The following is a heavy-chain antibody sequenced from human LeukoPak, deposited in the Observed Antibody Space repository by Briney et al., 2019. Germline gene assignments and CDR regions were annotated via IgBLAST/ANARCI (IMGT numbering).Heavy chain of an antibody. V-gene: IGHV4-34*01. D-gene: IGHD4-23*01. CDR2: INHSGST. CDR1: GGSFSGYY. Sequence: PSETLSLTCAVYGGSFSGYYWSWIRQPPGKGLEWIGEINHSGSTNYNPSLKSRVTISVDTSKNQFSLKLSSVTAADTAVYYCARQSTVGRMGYWGQGTLVTVSS. J-gene: IGHJ4*02. CDR3: ARQSTVGRMGY.